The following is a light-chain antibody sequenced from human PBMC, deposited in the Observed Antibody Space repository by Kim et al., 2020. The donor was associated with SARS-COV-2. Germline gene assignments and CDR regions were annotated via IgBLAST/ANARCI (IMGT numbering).Light chain of an antibody. CDR1: QSITSSY. J-gene: IGKJ2*01. Sequence: LAPGERAPLHCRASQSITSSYLAWYQKKPGQSHRLLIYCASSRATGIPDRFSGSGSGTDFTLTISRLEPEDFAVYYCQHYGSSPYTFGQGTKLEIK. CDR2: CAS. CDR3: QHYGSSPYT. V-gene: IGKV3-20*01.